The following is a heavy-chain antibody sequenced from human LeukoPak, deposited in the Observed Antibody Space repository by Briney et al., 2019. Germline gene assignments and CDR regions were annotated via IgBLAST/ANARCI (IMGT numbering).Heavy chain of an antibody. Sequence: ASVKVSCKASGYTFTDYYMHWVRQAPGQGLEWMGWINPNSGGTSYAQKFQGRVTMTRDTSISTAYMELSRLRSDDTAVYYCARVLIVVVPAALDYWGQGTLVTVSS. V-gene: IGHV1-2*02. CDR1: GYTFTDYY. J-gene: IGHJ4*02. D-gene: IGHD2-2*01. CDR3: ARVLIVVVPAALDY. CDR2: INPNSGGT.